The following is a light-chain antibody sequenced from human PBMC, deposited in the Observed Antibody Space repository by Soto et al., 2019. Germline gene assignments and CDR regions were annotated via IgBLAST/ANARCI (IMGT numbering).Light chain of an antibody. V-gene: IGLV2-23*01. CDR1: SSDVGSYNV. Sequence: QSVLTQPASVSGSPGQSITISCTGTSSDVGSYNVVSWYQQHPGKAPKLMIYEGSKRPSGVSNRFSGSKSGNTASLTISGLQAEDEADYYCCSYADSSTYVFGTGTKLTVL. CDR2: EGS. CDR3: CSYADSSTYV. J-gene: IGLJ1*01.